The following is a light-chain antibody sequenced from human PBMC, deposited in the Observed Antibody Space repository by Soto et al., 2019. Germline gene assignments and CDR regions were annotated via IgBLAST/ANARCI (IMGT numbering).Light chain of an antibody. CDR3: QQFNNYPLT. CDR2: DAS. V-gene: IGKV1D-13*01. Sequence: AVQLTQSPSSLSASVGDRVTITCRASQGISSGLAWYQQKPGNAPKVLIYDASGLQSGVPSRFSGSGSGTDFTLTISSLQPEDFATYYCQQFNNYPLTFGGGTKVEIK. J-gene: IGKJ4*01. CDR1: QGISSG.